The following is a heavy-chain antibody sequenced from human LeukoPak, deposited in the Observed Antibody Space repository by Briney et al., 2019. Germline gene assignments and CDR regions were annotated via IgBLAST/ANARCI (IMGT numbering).Heavy chain of an antibody. CDR3: AAQGFADTALY. V-gene: IGHV3-23*01. J-gene: IGHJ4*02. Sequence: GGSPRLSCAASGFTFSSHVMSWVRQPPGKGLEWVSAISGSGGSTDYADSVKGRFTISRDNAKNSLYLQMNSLRAEDTAVYYCAAQGFADTALYWGQGTLVTVSS. D-gene: IGHD5-18*01. CDR2: ISGSGGST. CDR1: GFTFSSHV.